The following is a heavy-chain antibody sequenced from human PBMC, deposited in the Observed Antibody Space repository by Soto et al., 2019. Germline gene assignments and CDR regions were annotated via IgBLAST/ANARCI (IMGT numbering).Heavy chain of an antibody. CDR2: VYFSGST. V-gene: IGHV4-61*08. Sequence: SETLSLTCSVSGDSVSSGDYYWSWIRQPPGKGLEWIGHVYFSGSTNYIPSLKSRLTMSVDTAKNQFSLKLNPVTAADTAVYYCARIPVDTYMIYWSDPWGQGTQVTVSS. D-gene: IGHD3-16*01. J-gene: IGHJ5*02. CDR1: GDSVSSGDYY. CDR3: ARIPVDTYMIYWSDP.